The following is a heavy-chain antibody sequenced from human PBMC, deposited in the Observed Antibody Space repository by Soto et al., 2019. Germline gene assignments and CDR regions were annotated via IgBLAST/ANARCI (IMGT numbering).Heavy chain of an antibody. J-gene: IGHJ5*02. CDR1: GGSISSYY. V-gene: IGHV4-59*03. D-gene: IGHD3-22*01. CDR2: IYYESS. Sequence: SETLSLTCSVSGGSISSYYWSWIRQPPGKGLEWIGYIYYESSNYNPSLKSRVIISVDTSKNQFSLRLSSVTAADTAVYYCAMAYYDASGYSLAPWGQGTLVTVSS. CDR3: AMAYYDASGYSLAP.